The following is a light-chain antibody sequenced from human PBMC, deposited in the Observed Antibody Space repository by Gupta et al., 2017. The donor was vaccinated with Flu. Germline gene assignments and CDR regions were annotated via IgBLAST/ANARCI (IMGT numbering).Light chain of an antibody. CDR1: QSLEHSNGDTY. V-gene: IGKV2-30*02. Sequence: DVVMTQSPLSLPVTLGQPASISCTSTQSLEHSNGDTYLSWFQQRPGQSPRRLIYKVSKWDSGVPDRFSGSGSGTIFTLRISRVETEDVAIYYCMQGTHWPQTFGQGTXVEIK. J-gene: IGKJ1*01. CDR2: KVS. CDR3: MQGTHWPQT.